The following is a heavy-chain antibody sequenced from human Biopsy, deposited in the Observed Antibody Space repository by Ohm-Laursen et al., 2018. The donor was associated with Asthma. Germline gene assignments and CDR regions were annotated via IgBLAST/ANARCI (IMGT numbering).Heavy chain of an antibody. CDR2: IIPISLTP. CDR1: RDIFSSYG. V-gene: IGHV1-69*01. Sequence: SSVKVSCKGSRDIFSSYGFSWVRQAPGQGLEWMGGIIPISLTPSYARRFRGRVTISADEYTRTAYMELSSLRSEDTAVYYCARDPSYFDPSVEGWHLWGQGTMVTVSS. CDR3: ARDPSYFDPSVEGWHL. J-gene: IGHJ3*01. D-gene: IGHD3-22*01.